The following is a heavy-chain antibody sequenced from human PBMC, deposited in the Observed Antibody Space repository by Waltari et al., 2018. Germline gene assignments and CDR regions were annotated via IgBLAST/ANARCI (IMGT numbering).Heavy chain of an antibody. V-gene: IGHV4-4*07. CDR1: GGSISSYY. CDR3: ASVFSYDSSGYYDDAFDI. J-gene: IGHJ3*02. Sequence: QVQLQESGPGLVKPSETLSLTCTVSGGSISSYYWSWIRQPAGKGLEWIGRIYTSGSTNYNPPLKSRVTMSVDTSKNQFSLKLSSVTAADTAVYYCASVFSYDSSGYYDDAFDIWGQGTMVTVSS. D-gene: IGHD3-22*01. CDR2: IYTSGST.